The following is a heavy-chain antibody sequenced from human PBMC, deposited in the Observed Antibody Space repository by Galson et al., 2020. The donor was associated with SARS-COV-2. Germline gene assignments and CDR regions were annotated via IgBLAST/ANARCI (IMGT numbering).Heavy chain of an antibody. CDR1: GFTFSSYD. J-gene: IGHJ4*02. CDR3: ARGITIVVAY. Sequence: GGSLRLPCAASGFTFSSYDMNWVRQAPGKGLEWVSYISSSTTIYYADAVQGRFTISRDNDKNSLYLQMNSLSAEDTAVYYCARGITIVVAYWGQGSLVTVSS. CDR2: ISSSTTI. D-gene: IGHD2-15*01. V-gene: IGHV3-48*03.